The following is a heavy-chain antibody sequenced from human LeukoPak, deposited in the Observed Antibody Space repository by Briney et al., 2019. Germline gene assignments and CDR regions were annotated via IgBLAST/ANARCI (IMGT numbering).Heavy chain of an antibody. D-gene: IGHD3-22*01. CDR1: GFTFSSYA. V-gene: IGHV3-23*01. CDR3: AKVSTAYYDSSGYIDY. Sequence: GGSLRLSCAASGFTFSSYAMSWVRQAPGKGLEWVSAISGSGGSTYYADSVKGRFTISRDNSKNTLYLQMNSLRAEDMAVYYCAKVSTAYYDSSGYIDYWGQGTLVTVSS. CDR2: ISGSGGST. J-gene: IGHJ4*02.